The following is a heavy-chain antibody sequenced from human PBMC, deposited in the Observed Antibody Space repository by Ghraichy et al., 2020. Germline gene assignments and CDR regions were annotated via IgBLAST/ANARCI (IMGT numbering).Heavy chain of an antibody. CDR1: GFTFSSYS. CDR2: ISGSSSPI. V-gene: IGHV3-48*01. D-gene: IGHD3-10*01. J-gene: IGHJ4*02. Sequence: GGSLRLSCAASGFTFSSYSMNWVRQAPGKGLEWVSYISGSSSPISYADSVKGRFTISRDSAKSSLYLQMNTLTTEDTAVYYCARDKNFGFDYWGQGTLVTVSS. CDR3: ARDKNFGFDY.